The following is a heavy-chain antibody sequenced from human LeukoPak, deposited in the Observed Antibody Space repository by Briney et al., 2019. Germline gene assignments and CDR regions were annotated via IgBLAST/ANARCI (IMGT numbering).Heavy chain of an antibody. CDR1: GFIFSNYG. J-gene: IGHJ4*02. CDR2: ISASGSAT. CDR3: AKEGRSLQTY. D-gene: IGHD5-24*01. Sequence: PGGSLRLSCAASGFIFSNYGMNWVRQAPGKGLEWVAAISASGSATSYADSVRGRFTISRDNPKSTTYLQMNSLRAEDTAVFYCAKEGRSLQTYWGQGTLVTVSS. V-gene: IGHV3-23*01.